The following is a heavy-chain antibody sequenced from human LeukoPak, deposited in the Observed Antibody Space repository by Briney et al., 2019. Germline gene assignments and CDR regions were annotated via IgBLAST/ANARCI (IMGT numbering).Heavy chain of an antibody. CDR3: ARTARYFDS. Sequence: SETLSLTCTVSGDSVSGHYWSWIRQAPEKGLECIGYIQVNGDTNYNPSLKDRGTLSLDTSKNQFSLRLRSVTAADTAVYYCARTARYFDSWGPGTLVTVSS. D-gene: IGHD2-15*01. V-gene: IGHV4-4*09. J-gene: IGHJ4*02. CDR2: IQVNGDT. CDR1: GDSVSGHY.